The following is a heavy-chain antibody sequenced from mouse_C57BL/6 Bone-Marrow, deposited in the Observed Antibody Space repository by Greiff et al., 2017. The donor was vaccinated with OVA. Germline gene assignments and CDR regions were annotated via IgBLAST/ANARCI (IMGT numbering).Heavy chain of an antibody. CDR1: GFNITDYY. CDR3: ARSGGATSYAMDY. CDR2: IDPEDGET. V-gene: IGHV14-2*01. D-gene: IGHD3-1*01. J-gene: IGHJ4*01. Sequence: VQLQQSGAELVKPGASVKLSCTASGFNITDYYMHWVKQRTEQGLEWIGRIDPEDGETKYAPKFQGKATLPADTSSNTADLQLSSLTSEDTAVYYCARSGGATSYAMDYWGQGTSVTVSS.